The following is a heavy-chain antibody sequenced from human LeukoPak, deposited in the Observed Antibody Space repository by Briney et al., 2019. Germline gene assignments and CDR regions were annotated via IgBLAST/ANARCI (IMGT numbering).Heavy chain of an antibody. V-gene: IGHV3-21*01. CDR2: ISSSSSYI. D-gene: IGHD3-10*01. CDR3: ARGMYYYGSGSSFDN. Sequence: GGSLRLSCAASGFXFSSYNINWVRQAPGKGLEWVSSISSSSSYIYYADSVKGRFTISRDNAKNSLYLQMNSLRAEDTAVYYCARGMYYYGSGSSFDNWGQGTLVTVSS. J-gene: IGHJ4*02. CDR1: GFXFSSYN.